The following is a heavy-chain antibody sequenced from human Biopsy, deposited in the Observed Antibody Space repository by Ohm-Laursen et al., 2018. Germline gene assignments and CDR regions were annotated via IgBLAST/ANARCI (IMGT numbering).Heavy chain of an antibody. CDR3: ARDRGYYSDRTVPEYFDL. CDR2: VYYTGST. CDR1: GDSISSYY. D-gene: IGHD3-22*01. V-gene: IGHV4-59*01. Sequence: SETLSLTCTVSGDSISSYYWSWLRQPPGQGLQWIGYVYYTGSTDYNPSLQSRVTIPVDTSKNHFSLRLRSVTPADTAIYYCARDRGYYSDRTVPEYFDLWGRGTLVTVSS. J-gene: IGHJ2*01.